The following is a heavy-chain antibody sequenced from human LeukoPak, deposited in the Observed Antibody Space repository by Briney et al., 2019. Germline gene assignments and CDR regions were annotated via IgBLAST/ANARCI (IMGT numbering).Heavy chain of an antibody. Sequence: GGSLRLSCATSGFTFSSYAMSWVRQPPGKGLEWVSAISGSGGSTYYADSVKGRFTISRDNSKNTLYLQMNSLRAEDTAVYYCAKRDYGDNVGAFDIWGQGTMVTVSS. D-gene: IGHD4-17*01. J-gene: IGHJ3*02. CDR2: ISGSGGST. CDR1: GFTFSSYA. V-gene: IGHV3-23*01. CDR3: AKRDYGDNVGAFDI.